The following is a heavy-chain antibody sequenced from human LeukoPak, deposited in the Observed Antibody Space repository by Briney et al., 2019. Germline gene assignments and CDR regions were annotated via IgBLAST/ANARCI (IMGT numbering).Heavy chain of an antibody. D-gene: IGHD6-6*01. J-gene: IGHJ5*02. Sequence: PGGSLRLSCAASGFTFSSYGMHWVRQAPGKGLEWVAVIWYDGSNKYYADSVKGRFTISRDNSKNTLYLQMNSLRAEDTAVYYCARDRGQVAARPSANWFDPWGQGTLVTVSS. CDR1: GFTFSSYG. CDR3: ARDRGQVAARPSANWFDP. CDR2: IWYDGSNK. V-gene: IGHV3-33*01.